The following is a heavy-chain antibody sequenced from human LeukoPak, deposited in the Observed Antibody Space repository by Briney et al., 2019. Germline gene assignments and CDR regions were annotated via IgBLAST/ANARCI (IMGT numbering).Heavy chain of an antibody. CDR2: ISAYNGNT. Sequence: ASVKVSCKASGYTFTSYGISWVRQAPGQGLEWMGWISAYNGNTNYAQKLQGRATMTTDTSTSTAYMELGSLRSDDTAVYYCARDDSSGWPHDAFDIWGQGTMVTVSS. D-gene: IGHD6-19*01. CDR1: GYTFTSYG. CDR3: ARDDSSGWPHDAFDI. V-gene: IGHV1-18*01. J-gene: IGHJ3*02.